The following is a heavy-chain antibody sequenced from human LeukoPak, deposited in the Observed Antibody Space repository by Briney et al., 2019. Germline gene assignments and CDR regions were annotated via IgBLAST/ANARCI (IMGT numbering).Heavy chain of an antibody. J-gene: IGHJ4*02. CDR2: IYNSGTT. CDR1: GDSISSGDYS. V-gene: IGHV4-30-4*07. D-gene: IGHD3-9*01. Sequence: SETLSLTCAVSGDSISSGDYSWSWIRQPPGKGLEWIGYIYNSGTTNYNPSLKSRVTISVDTSKTQFSLKLSSVAAAGTAVYCCARLTRTCDILTGFDYWGQGTLVTVSS. CDR3: ARLTRTCDILTGFDY.